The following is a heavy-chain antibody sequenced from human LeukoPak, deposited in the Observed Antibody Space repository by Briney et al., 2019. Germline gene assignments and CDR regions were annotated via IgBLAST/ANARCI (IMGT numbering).Heavy chain of an antibody. Sequence: GGSLRLSCAVSGLTFSDYSMTWVRQAPGKGLFWVSGISAGGGSTYYADSVKGRSTISRDNSKNTLYLQMNSLRAEDTAVYYCGTVRGPDSSRWYSDYWGQGTLVTVSS. J-gene: IGHJ4*02. D-gene: IGHD6-13*01. V-gene: IGHV3-23*01. CDR1: GLTFSDYS. CDR3: GTVRGPDSSRWYSDY. CDR2: ISAGGGST.